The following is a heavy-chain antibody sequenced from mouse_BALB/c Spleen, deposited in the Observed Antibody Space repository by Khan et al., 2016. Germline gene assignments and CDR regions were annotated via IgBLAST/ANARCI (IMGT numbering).Heavy chain of an antibody. CDR3: ARTASIKY. V-gene: IGHV3-2*02. J-gene: IGHJ2*01. CDR1: GYSITSGYG. Sequence: EVQLQESGPGLVKPSQSLSLTCTVTGYSITSGYGWNWIRPFPGNKLEWMGYISYSGSTNYNPSHKSRIFITRDTSKNQFLLQFNSVTTEDTATYCCARTASIKYWGQGTTLTVSS. D-gene: IGHD1-2*01. CDR2: ISYSGST.